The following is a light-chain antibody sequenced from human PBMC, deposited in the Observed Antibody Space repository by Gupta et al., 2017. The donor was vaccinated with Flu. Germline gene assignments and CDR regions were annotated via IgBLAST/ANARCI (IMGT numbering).Light chain of an antibody. V-gene: IGKV3-11*01. Sequence: EIVLTQSPATLSLSPRERATLSCRASQSVRSYLAWYKQKPGQAPRLLIYDASNRDTGIPARFSGSGCGKDFSLTISSREPEDFAVYYCQLRCTWAPHTFGGGTKVEIK. CDR1: QSVRSY. CDR3: QLRCTWAPHT. J-gene: IGKJ4*01. CDR2: DAS.